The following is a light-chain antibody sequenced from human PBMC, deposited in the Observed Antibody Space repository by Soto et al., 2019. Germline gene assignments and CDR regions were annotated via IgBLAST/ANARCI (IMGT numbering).Light chain of an antibody. CDR1: QSVSSSY. CDR2: GAS. V-gene: IGKV3-20*01. Sequence: EIVLTQSPGTLSLSPGERATLSCRASQSVSSSYLAWYQQNRGQAPRLLIYGASSRAPGIPDRFGGSGSATDFTLTISRLEPEDFAVYYCQQYGSSRWTFGQGTKVEIK. CDR3: QQYGSSRWT. J-gene: IGKJ1*01.